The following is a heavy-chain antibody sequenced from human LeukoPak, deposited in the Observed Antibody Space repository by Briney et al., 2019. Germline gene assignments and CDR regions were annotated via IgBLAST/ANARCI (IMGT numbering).Heavy chain of an antibody. CDR1: GFTFSSYA. CDR2: ISYDGSNK. Sequence: GGSLRLSCAASGFTFSSYAMHWVRQAPGKGLEWVAVISYDGSNKYYADSVKGRFTISRDNSKNTLYLQMNSLRADDTAVYYCARFAAGGSYYYYMDVWGKGTTVTVSS. V-gene: IGHV3-30-3*01. D-gene: IGHD6-25*01. CDR3: ARFAAGGSYYYYMDV. J-gene: IGHJ6*03.